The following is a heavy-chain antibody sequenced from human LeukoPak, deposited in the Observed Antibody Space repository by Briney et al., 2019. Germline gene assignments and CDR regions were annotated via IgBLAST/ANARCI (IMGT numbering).Heavy chain of an antibody. J-gene: IGHJ5*02. CDR1: GGSISSYY. V-gene: IGHV4-59*01. Sequence: KPSETLSLTCTVSGGSISSYYWSWIRQPPGKGLEWIGYIYYSGSTNYNPSLKSRVTISVDTSKNQFSLKLSSVTAADTAMYYCARGLYCSSTSCYARVWFDPWGQGTLVTVSS. CDR3: ARGLYCSSTSCYARVWFDP. D-gene: IGHD2-2*01. CDR2: IYYSGST.